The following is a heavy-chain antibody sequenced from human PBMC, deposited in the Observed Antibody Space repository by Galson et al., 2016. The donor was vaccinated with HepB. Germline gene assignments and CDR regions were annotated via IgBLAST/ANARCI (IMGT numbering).Heavy chain of an antibody. CDR2: IIPTFGTA. V-gene: IGHV1-69*13. J-gene: IGHJ6*02. D-gene: IGHD4-17*01. CDR1: GGTFSNYA. Sequence: SVKVSCKASGGTFSNYAISWVRQAPGQGLEWMGGIIPTFGTANYAQKFQGRVTITADESTSTAYMELSSLRSEDTAVYYCAQPRTTVTTLYYYYGMDVWGQGTTVTVSS. CDR3: AQPRTTVTTLYYYYGMDV.